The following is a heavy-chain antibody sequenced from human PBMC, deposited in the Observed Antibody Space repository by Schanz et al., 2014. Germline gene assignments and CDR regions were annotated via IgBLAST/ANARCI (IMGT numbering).Heavy chain of an antibody. CDR2: IIPIHGIV. CDR3: ARGGGPEDVFDI. D-gene: IGHD2-15*01. Sequence: QVHLVQSGAEVKKPGSSMKVSCKASGGTFSTYPINWLRQAPGQGLEWMGRIIPIHGIVNYAQRFQDRVRITADKSTSTAYMELSSLRSDDTAVYYCARGGGPEDVFDIWGQGTIXTVSS. V-gene: IGHV1-69*02. J-gene: IGHJ3*02. CDR1: GGTFSTYP.